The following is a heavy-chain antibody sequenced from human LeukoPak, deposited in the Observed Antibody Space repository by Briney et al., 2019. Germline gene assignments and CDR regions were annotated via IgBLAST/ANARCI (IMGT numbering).Heavy chain of an antibody. V-gene: IGHV3-23*01. CDR1: GFTFTNYA. CDR2: ITGGGSSS. J-gene: IGHJ4*02. CDR3: ARHNSGWYAARGGRQLDY. Sequence: GGSLRLSCAASGFTFTNYAMSWVRQAPGKGLEWVSTITGGGSSSYYADSVKGRFTISRGNSKNTVYLQMNSLRAEDTAVYYCARHNSGWYAARGGRQLDYWGQGTLVTVSS. D-gene: IGHD6-19*01.